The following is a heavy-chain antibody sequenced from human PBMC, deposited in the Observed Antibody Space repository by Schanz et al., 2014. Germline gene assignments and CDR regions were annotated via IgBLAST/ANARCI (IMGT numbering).Heavy chain of an antibody. D-gene: IGHD2-2*01. CDR2: ISWNSGSI. CDR3: ERFQSPHQPFDY. V-gene: IGHV3-9*01. J-gene: IGHJ4*02. CDR1: GFSFDDYA. Sequence: EVQLVESGGGWVQPGRSLRLSCAASGFSFDDYAMHWVRQAPGKGLEWVSGISWNSGSIGYEDSVKGRFTISRDNAKNSLYLQMNSLRAEDTAVYYCERFQSPHQPFDYWGQGTLVTVSS.